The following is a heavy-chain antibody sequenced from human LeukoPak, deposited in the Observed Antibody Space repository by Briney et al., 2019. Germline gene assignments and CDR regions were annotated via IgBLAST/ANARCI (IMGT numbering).Heavy chain of an antibody. V-gene: IGHV3-64D*09. D-gene: IGHD3-16*01. Sequence: GGSLRLSCSASGFTFSAYAMHWVRQAPGRGLEYVSAINSNGGRTYYADSVKGRFTISRDNSKHTVFLQMSSLRVEDTAVYYCVKETFTVTSPFDSWGQGTQVTVSS. CDR2: INSNGGRT. J-gene: IGHJ4*02. CDR3: VKETFTVTSPFDS. CDR1: GFTFSAYA.